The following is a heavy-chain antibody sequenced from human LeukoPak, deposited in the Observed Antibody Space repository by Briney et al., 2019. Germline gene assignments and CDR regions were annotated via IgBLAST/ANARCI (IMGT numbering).Heavy chain of an antibody. J-gene: IGHJ4*02. CDR3: ARYHYGYGY. D-gene: IGHD3-10*01. CDR1: GGSISSGDYC. V-gene: IGHV4-31*03. Sequence: SETLSLTCTVSGGSISSGDYCWSWLRQHPGKGLEWIVYIYYSGSTYYNPSLESRVTISLDTSKNQFSLKLSSVTAADTAVYYCARYHYGYGYWGQGTLVTVSS. CDR2: IYYSGST.